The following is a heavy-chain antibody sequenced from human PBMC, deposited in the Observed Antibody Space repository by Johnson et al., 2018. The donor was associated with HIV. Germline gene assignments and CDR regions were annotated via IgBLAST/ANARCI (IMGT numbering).Heavy chain of an antibody. CDR3: ARAPRAFCDGDCYPNAFGI. D-gene: IGHD2-21*02. CDR1: GFTFSSYG. V-gene: IGHV3-30*02. CDR2: IRYDGSNK. Sequence: VQLVESGGGVVQPGGSLRLSCAASGFTFSSYGMHWVRQAPGKGLEWVAFIRYDGSNKYYADSVKGRFTISRDNSKNTLYLQMNSLRAEDTAVYYCARAPRAFCDGDCYPNAFGIWGQGTMVTVSS. J-gene: IGHJ3*02.